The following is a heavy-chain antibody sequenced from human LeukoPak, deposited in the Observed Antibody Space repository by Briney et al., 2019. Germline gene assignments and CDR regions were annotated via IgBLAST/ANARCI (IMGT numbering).Heavy chain of an antibody. V-gene: IGHV6-1*01. CDR3: ARGGGYSFDF. CDR1: GASVSSNNAA. J-gene: IGHJ4*02. D-gene: IGHD1-26*01. Sequence: SQTLSLTCAISGASVSSNNAAWNWIRQSPSRGHEWLGRTYYRSKWHNDYAISLTSRITVNPDTSRNQFSLQLPSVTPEDTAVYFCARGGGYSFDFWGQGTLVTVSS. CDR2: TYYRSKWHN.